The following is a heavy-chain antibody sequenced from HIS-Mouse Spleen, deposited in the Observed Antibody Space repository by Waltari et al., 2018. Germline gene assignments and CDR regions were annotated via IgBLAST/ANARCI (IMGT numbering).Heavy chain of an antibody. J-gene: IGHJ4*02. D-gene: IGHD1-26*01. CDR1: GGSFSGYY. CDR3: ARMGPASGSYGDY. Sequence: QVQLQQWGAGLLKPSETLSLTCAVYGGSFSGYYWGWIRQPPGKGLEWIGETNHSGSTNYNPSLKSRVTISVDTSKNQFSLKLSSVTAADTAVYYCARMGPASGSYGDYWGQGTLVTVSS. CDR2: TNHSGST. V-gene: IGHV4-34*01.